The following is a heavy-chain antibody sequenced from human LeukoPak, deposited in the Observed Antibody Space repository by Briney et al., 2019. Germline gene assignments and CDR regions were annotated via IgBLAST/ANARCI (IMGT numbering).Heavy chain of an antibody. J-gene: IGHJ4*02. CDR1: GGSISRYY. CDR2: IYYSGST. CDR3: ARHQEITGTEKYFDY. Sequence: SETLSLTCTVSGGSISRYYWSWMRQPPGKGLEWIGYIYYSGSTYYNPSLKSRVTISVDTSKNQFSLKLTSVTAADTAVYFCARHQEITGTEKYFDYWGQGTLVTVSS. D-gene: IGHD1-20*01. V-gene: IGHV4-59*08.